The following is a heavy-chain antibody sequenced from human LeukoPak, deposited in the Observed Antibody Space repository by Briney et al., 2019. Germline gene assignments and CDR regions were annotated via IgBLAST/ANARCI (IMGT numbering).Heavy chain of an antibody. D-gene: IGHD4-23*01. V-gene: IGHV4-34*01. J-gene: IGHJ5*02. CDR3: ALDASTTVVTGIWFDP. CDR2: INHSGST. Sequence: SETLSLTCAVYGGSFSGYYWSWIRQPPGKGLEWIGEINHSGSTNYNPSLKSRVTISVDTSKNQFSLKLSSVTAADTAVYYCALDASTTVVTGIWFDPWGQGTLVTVSS. CDR1: GGSFSGYY.